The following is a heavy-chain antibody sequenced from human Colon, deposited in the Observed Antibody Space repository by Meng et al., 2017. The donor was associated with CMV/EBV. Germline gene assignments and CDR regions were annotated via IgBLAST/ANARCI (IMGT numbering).Heavy chain of an antibody. J-gene: IGHJ5*02. V-gene: IGHV1-18*01. Sequence: ASVKVSCKASGYSFRNYAISWVRLAPGQGLEWMGWISPYRGDTNYAQKLQGRVIMSTDTHTSTAYMELRSLRPDDAAVYYCAREGVGRWFDPWGQGTLVTVSS. CDR2: ISPYRGDT. CDR3: AREGVGRWFDP. CDR1: GYSFRNYA.